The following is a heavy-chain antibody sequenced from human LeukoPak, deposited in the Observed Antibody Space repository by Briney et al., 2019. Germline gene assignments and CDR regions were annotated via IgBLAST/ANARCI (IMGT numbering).Heavy chain of an antibody. CDR2: IYHSGST. J-gene: IGHJ4*02. CDR3: ARDAQRGYSYGHFDY. D-gene: IGHD5-18*01. CDR1: GGSFSGYY. V-gene: IGHV4-30-2*01. Sequence: SETLSLTCAVYGGSFSGYYWSWIRQPPGKGLEWIGYIYHSGSTYYNPSLKSRVTISVDRSKNQFSLKLSSVTAADTAVYYCARDAQRGYSYGHFDYWGQGTLVTVSS.